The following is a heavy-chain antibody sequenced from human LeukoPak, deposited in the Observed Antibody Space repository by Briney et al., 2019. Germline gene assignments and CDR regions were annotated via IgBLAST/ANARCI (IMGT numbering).Heavy chain of an antibody. CDR1: GFTFDSYG. D-gene: IGHD2-2*01. J-gene: IGHJ4*02. Sequence: GGSLRLSCAASGFTFDSYGMNWVRQAPGRGLEWVSGISGSDGRTYYADSVKGRFTVSRDKSKNTVFLQMSSLRGDDTAVYYCAKGGLGCSSTSCFDYWGQGTLVTVSS. CDR3: AKGGLGCSSTSCFDY. CDR2: ISGSDGRT. V-gene: IGHV3-23*01.